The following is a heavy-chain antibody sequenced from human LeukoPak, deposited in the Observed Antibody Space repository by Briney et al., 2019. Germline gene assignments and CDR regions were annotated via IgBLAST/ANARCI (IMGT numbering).Heavy chain of an antibody. CDR1: GGSISSYY. J-gene: IGHJ3*02. Sequence: PSETLSLTCTVSGGSISSYYWNWIRQPPGKGLEWIGHIYYSGSTNYTPSLKSRVTIAVDPSNNQFSLNLTSVSATDTAVYYCARRMNYYDSSAYPHGAFDIWGQGTMVTVSS. CDR3: ARRMNYYDSSAYPHGAFDI. V-gene: IGHV4-59*08. D-gene: IGHD3-22*01. CDR2: IYYSGST.